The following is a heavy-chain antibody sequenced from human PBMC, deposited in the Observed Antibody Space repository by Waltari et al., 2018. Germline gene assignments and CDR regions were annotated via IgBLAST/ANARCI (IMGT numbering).Heavy chain of an antibody. V-gene: IGHV4-61*02. CDR1: GGSISSGSYY. J-gene: IGHJ4*02. D-gene: IGHD1-26*01. Sequence: QVQLQESGPGLVKPSQTLSLTCTVSGGSISSGSYYWSWIRQPAGKGLEWIGRIYTSGSTNYNPSLKSRVTISVDTSKNQFSLKLSSVTAADTAVYYCARVGVGASLVDYWGQGTLVTVSS. CDR3: ARVGVGASLVDY. CDR2: IYTSGST.